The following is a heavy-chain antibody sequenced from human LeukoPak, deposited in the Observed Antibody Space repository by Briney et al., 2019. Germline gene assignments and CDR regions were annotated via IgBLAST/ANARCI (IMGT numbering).Heavy chain of an antibody. CDR1: GGTFSSYA. D-gene: IGHD6-13*01. CDR3: ARDARGAAAADDAFDI. V-gene: IGHV1-69*13. J-gene: IGHJ3*02. Sequence: ASVKVSCKASGGTFSSYAISWVRQAPGQGLEWMGGIIPIFGTANYAQKFQGRVTITADESTSTAYMELSSLRSEDTAVYYCARDARGAAAADDAFDIWGQGTMVTVSS. CDR2: IIPIFGTA.